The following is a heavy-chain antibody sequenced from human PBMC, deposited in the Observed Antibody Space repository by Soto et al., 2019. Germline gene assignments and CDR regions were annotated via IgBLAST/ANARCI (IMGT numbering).Heavy chain of an antibody. CDR2: INPNSGGT. CDR1: GYTFTGYY. Sequence: ASVKVSCKASGYTFTGYYMHWVRLAPGQGLEWMGWINPNSGGTNYAQKFQGRVTMTRDTSISTAYMELSRLRSDDTAVYYCARDGWGTMVRGAPYGMDVWGQGTTVTVSS. J-gene: IGHJ6*02. V-gene: IGHV1-2*02. CDR3: ARDGWGTMVRGAPYGMDV. D-gene: IGHD3-10*01.